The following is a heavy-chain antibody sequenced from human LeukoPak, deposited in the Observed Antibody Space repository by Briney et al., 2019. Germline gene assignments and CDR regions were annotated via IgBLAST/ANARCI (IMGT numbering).Heavy chain of an antibody. CDR1: GYTFINYD. CDR2: MSANSGNT. CDR3: VRTPPKGDIDY. J-gene: IGHJ4*02. V-gene: IGHV1-8*01. Sequence: ASVKVSCKTSGYTFINYDINWIRQAPGQGLEWLGWMSANSGNTGYAQKFQGRVTMTRTTSISTAFMELSRLTFEDTAVYYCVRTPPKGDIDYWGQGTPVTVSS. D-gene: IGHD2-21*02.